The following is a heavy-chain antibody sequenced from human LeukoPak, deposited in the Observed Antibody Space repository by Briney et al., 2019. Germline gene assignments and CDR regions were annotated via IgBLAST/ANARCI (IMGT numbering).Heavy chain of an antibody. CDR2: IKVDGTDV. V-gene: IGHV3-74*01. CDR1: RFTFSDFW. Sequence: GGSLRLSCATSRFTFSDFWMHWLRQVPGRGPVWVSRIKVDGTDVAYTDYAKDRFSISRDNAKNTLYLQMHSLTPEDTAVYFCARVQILGDDVYNSWSQGTMVTVSP. D-gene: IGHD1-26*01. J-gene: IGHJ3*02. CDR3: ARVQILGDDVYNS.